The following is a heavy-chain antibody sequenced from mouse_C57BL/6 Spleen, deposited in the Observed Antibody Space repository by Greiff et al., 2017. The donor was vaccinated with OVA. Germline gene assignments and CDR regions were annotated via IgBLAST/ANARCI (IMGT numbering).Heavy chain of an antibody. V-gene: IGHV1-69*01. Sequence: QVQLQQPGAELVMPGASVKLSCKASGYTFTSYWMHWVKQRPGQGLEWIGEIDPSDSYTNYNQKFKGKSTLTVDKSSSTAYMQLSSLTSEDSAVYYCARRGGWNYFDYWGQGTTLTVSS. CDR3: ARRGGWNYFDY. CDR1: GYTFTSYW. J-gene: IGHJ2*01. CDR2: IDPSDSYT.